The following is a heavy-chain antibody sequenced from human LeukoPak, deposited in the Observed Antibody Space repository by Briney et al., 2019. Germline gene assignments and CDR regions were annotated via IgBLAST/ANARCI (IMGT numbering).Heavy chain of an antibody. J-gene: IGHJ4*02. CDR3: GEGRKGAWFPNY. Sequence: SGGSLRLSCAASGFTFSSYWMHWVRQAPGKGLVWVSRINSDGSSTSYADTVKGRFTISRDNAKNSLYLQMNGLRAEDTAVYYCGEGRKGAWFPNYWGQGTLVTVSS. CDR1: GFTFSSYW. D-gene: IGHD3-10*01. CDR2: INSDGSST. V-gene: IGHV3-74*01.